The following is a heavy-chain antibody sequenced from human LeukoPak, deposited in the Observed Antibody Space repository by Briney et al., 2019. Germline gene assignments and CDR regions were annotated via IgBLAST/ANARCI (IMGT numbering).Heavy chain of an antibody. D-gene: IGHD4-23*01. J-gene: IGHJ6*02. CDR3: ETSNYGGNSEQDYYYYYGMDV. V-gene: IGHV3-11*03. CDR1: GFTFSDYY. CDR2: ISSSSSYT. Sequence: GGSLRLSCAASGFTFSDYYMSWIRQAPGKGLEWVSYISSSSSYTNYADSVKGRFTISRDNAKNSLYLHMNSLRAEDTAVYYCETSNYGGNSEQDYYYYYGMDVWGQGTTVTVSS.